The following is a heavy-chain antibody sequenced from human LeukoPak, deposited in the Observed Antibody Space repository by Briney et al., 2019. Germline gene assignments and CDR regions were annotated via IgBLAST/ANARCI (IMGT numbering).Heavy chain of an antibody. CDR2: IYYSGGT. J-gene: IGHJ5*02. CDR1: GGSISSYY. Sequence: SETLSLTCTVSGGSISSYYWSWIRQPPGKGLEWIGYIYYSGGTNYNPSLKSRVTISVDTSKNQFSLKLTSVTAADTAVYHCARSTGAMIASRVWFDPWGQGTLVTVSS. CDR3: ARSTGAMIASRVWFDP. V-gene: IGHV4-59*01. D-gene: IGHD3-22*01.